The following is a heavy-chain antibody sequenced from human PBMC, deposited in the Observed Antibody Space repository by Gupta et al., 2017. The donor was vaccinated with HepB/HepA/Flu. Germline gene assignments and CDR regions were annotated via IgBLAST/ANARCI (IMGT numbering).Heavy chain of an antibody. CDR1: GGSISGGGYY. CDR3: ARFSAVRDAFDI. J-gene: IGHJ3*02. Sequence: QVQLQESGPGLVKPSKTLSLTCPVSGGSISGGGYYWSWIRQHPGKGLEWIGYIYYSGSTDYNPSLKSRVTISVDTSKNQFSLKLSSVTAADTAVYYCARFSAVRDAFDIWGQGTMVTVSS. D-gene: IGHD6-19*01. CDR2: IYYSGST. V-gene: IGHV4-31*03.